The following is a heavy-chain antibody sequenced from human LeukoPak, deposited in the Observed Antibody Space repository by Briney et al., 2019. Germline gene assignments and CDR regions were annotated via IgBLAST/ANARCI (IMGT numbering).Heavy chain of an antibody. J-gene: IGHJ4*02. CDR1: GYTFTSYY. V-gene: IGHV1-46*01. CDR3: ARKSRGTGTAYYFDY. D-gene: IGHD1-7*01. Sequence: ASVKVSCKASGYTFTSYYMHWVRQAPGQGLEWMGIINPSGGSTSYAQKFQGRVTMIRDMSTSTVYMELSSLRSEDTAVYYCARKSRGTGTAYYFDYWGQGTLVTVSS. CDR2: INPSGGST.